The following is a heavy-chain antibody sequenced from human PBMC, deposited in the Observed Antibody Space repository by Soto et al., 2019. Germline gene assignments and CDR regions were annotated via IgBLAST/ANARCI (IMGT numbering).Heavy chain of an antibody. D-gene: IGHD1-26*01. V-gene: IGHV3-9*01. CDR1: GITFDDYA. CDR2: ISWNSGSI. Sequence: SLRLSCAASGITFDDYAMHWVLQAPWKGLEWVSGISWNSGSIGYADSVKGRFTISRDNAKNSLYLQMNSLRAEDTALYYCAKDVNSGSYYVSALDYWGQGTLVTVSS. CDR3: AKDVNSGSYYVSALDY. J-gene: IGHJ4*02.